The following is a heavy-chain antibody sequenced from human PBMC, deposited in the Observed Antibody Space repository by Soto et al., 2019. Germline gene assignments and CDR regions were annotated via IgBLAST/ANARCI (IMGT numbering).Heavy chain of an antibody. Sequence: QVQLQQWGAGLLKPSETLLLTCAVYGGSFSDNYWTWFRQPPGKGLEWIGEISPSGTTKYIPSLKSRVTISADTSKKQFSLKVTSVTAADTAVYYCVTSLWFGTQPEIWGQGTLVTVSS. J-gene: IGHJ4*02. CDR2: ISPSGTT. CDR1: GGSFSDNY. D-gene: IGHD3-10*01. V-gene: IGHV4-34*01. CDR3: VTSLWFGTQPEI.